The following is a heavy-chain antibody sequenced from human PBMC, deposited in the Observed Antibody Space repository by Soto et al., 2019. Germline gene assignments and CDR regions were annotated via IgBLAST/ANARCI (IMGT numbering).Heavy chain of an antibody. J-gene: IGHJ6*02. D-gene: IGHD6-13*01. V-gene: IGHV4-34*01. Sequence: SETLSLTCAVYGGSFSGYYWSWIRQPPGKXLEWIGEINHSGSTNYNPSLKSRVTISVDTSKNQFSLKLSSVTAADTAVYYCARDRYSSSWSSLLYGMDVWGQGTTVTVSS. CDR1: GGSFSGYY. CDR2: INHSGST. CDR3: ARDRYSSSWSSLLYGMDV.